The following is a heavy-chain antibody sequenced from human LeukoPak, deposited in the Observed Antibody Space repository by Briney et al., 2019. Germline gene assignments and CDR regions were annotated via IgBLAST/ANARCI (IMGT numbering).Heavy chain of an antibody. CDR2: IYTSGSI. Sequence: PSETLSLTCTVSGGSISSYYWSWIRQPAGKGLEWIGRIYTSGSINYNPSLKSRVTMSVDTSKNQFSLKLGSVTAADTAVYYCARDHYYGSGSYVPFDYWGQGTLVTVSS. CDR3: ARDHYYGSGSYVPFDY. D-gene: IGHD3-10*01. CDR1: GGSISSYY. J-gene: IGHJ4*02. V-gene: IGHV4-4*07.